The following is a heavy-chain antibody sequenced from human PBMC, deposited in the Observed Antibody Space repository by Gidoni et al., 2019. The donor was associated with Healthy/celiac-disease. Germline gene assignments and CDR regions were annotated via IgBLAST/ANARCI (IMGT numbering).Heavy chain of an antibody. CDR1: GFTFSSYA. CDR3: AKVGVLDYYGSGSYYNYDY. Sequence: EVQLLESGGGLVQPGGSLRLSCAASGFTFSSYAMRWVRQAPGKGLEWVSAISGSGGSTYYADSVKGRFTISRDNSKNTLYLQMNSLRAEDTAVYYCAKVGVLDYYGSGSYYNYDYWGQGTLVTVSS. CDR2: ISGSGGST. D-gene: IGHD3-10*01. J-gene: IGHJ4*02. V-gene: IGHV3-23*01.